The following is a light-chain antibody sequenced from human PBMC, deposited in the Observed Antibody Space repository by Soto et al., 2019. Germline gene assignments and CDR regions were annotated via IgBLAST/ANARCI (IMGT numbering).Light chain of an antibody. Sequence: IPVTQSPSSLSASLCDRVTITCRASQSISNFLNWVQHKPGNAPKVLISAASTLQSGVPPRFSGGDYGTDFTLTIRSLRPEDAASYYCQQYYNSGLTFGGGTKVEIK. V-gene: IGKV1-39*01. CDR1: QSISNF. CDR3: QQYYNSGLT. CDR2: AAS. J-gene: IGKJ4*01.